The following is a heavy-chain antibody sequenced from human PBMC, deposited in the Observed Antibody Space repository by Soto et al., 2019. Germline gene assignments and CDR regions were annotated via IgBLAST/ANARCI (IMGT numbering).Heavy chain of an antibody. CDR3: ARDSPPNDY. V-gene: IGHV1-18*01. CDR1: GYTFTSYA. Sequence: QVQLVQSGAEVKKPGASVKVSCKASGYTFTSYAISWVRQAPGQGLEWMGWIRVYNGNTNYAQKLQGRVTMTTDTSTSTAYRELRSLKSDDTAVYYCARDSPPNDYWGQGTLVTVSS. CDR2: IRVYNGNT. J-gene: IGHJ4*02.